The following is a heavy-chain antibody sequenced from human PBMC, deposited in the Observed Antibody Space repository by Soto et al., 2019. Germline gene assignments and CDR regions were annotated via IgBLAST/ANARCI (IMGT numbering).Heavy chain of an antibody. Sequence: ASVKVSCKASGYTFTSYGISWVRQAPGQGLEWMGWISAYNGNTNYAQKLQGRVTMTTDTSTSTAYMELRSLRSDDTAVYSCARGWDSSSPNWFDPWGQGTLVTVSS. CDR1: GYTFTSYG. CDR3: ARGWDSSSPNWFDP. D-gene: IGHD6-6*01. J-gene: IGHJ5*02. V-gene: IGHV1-18*01. CDR2: ISAYNGNT.